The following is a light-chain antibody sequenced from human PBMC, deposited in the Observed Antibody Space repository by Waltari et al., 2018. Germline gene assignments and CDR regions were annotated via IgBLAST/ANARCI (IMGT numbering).Light chain of an antibody. CDR2: EVS. CDR1: SSDVGGYNY. V-gene: IGLV2-8*01. Sequence: QSALTQPPSASGSPGQSVTISCTGTSSDVGGYNYVSWYQHHPGKAPKLMIYEVSKRPSGVPDRFSGSKSGNTASLTVAGLQAEDEADYYCSSYAGFNNFVVFGGGTSVTVL. J-gene: IGLJ2*01. CDR3: SSYAGFNNFVV.